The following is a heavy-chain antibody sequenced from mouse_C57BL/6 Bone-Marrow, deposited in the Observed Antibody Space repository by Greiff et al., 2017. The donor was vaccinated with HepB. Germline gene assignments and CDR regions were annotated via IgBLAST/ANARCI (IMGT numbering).Heavy chain of an antibody. CDR2: ISDGGSYT. Sequence: EVHLLESGGGLVKPGGSLKLSCAASGFTFSSYAMSWVRQTPEKRLEWVATISDGGSYTYYPDNVKGRFTISRDNAKNNLYLQMSHLKSEDTAMYYCARDGTGTGYFDVWGTGTTVTVSS. V-gene: IGHV5-4*01. CDR1: GFTFSSYA. D-gene: IGHD4-1*01. CDR3: ARDGTGTGYFDV. J-gene: IGHJ1*03.